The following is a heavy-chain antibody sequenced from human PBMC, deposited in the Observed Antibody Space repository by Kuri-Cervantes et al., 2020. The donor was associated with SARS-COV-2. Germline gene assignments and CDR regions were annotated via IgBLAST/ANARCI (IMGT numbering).Heavy chain of an antibody. J-gene: IGHJ1*01. D-gene: IGHD3-16*01. CDR3: ARDEYEYIWGDLGL. CDR1: GFKFVDYA. V-gene: IGHV3-9*01. Sequence: LSLTCAGSGFKFVDYAMHWVRQVPGKGLEWVAGIHWNSARMVYAGSVKGRFTISRDNAKNSLYLQMSNLRPEDTALYFCARDEYEYIWGDLGLWGQGTLVTVSS. CDR2: IHWNSARM.